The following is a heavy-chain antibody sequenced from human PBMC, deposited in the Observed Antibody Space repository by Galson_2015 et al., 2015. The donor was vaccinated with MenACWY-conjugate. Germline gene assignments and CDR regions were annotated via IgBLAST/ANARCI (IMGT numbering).Heavy chain of an antibody. V-gene: IGHV4-59*01. J-gene: IGHJ4*02. CDR2: IFYSGST. CDR3: ARGLRLFDY. D-gene: IGHD2-15*01. Sequence: WIRQPPGKGLEWIGYIFYSGSTNSNPSLKSRVTISLDTSKNQLSLNLSSVTAADAAVYYCARGLRLFDYWGQGILVTVSS.